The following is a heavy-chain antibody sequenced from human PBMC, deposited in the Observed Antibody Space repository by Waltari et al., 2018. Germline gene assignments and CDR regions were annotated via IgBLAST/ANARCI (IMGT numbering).Heavy chain of an antibody. CDR1: GFTFSSYG. J-gene: IGHJ4*02. D-gene: IGHD1-1*01. CDR3: ASGLGYMDY. V-gene: IGHV3-33*01. Sequence: QVQLVESGGGVVQPGRSLRLSCAASGFTFSSYGMPWVRQAPGKGLEWVAVIWYDGSNKYYADSVKGRFTISRDNSKNTLYLQMNSLRAEETAVYYCASGLGYMDYWGQGTLVTVSS. CDR2: IWYDGSNK.